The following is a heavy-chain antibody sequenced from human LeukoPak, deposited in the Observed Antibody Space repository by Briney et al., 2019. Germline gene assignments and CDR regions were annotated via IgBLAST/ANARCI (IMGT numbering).Heavy chain of an antibody. CDR3: ARGVGGSYIDVHEDYFDY. D-gene: IGHD2-15*01. Sequence: ASMKVSCKASGYTFTGYYMHWVRQAPGQGLEWMGWINPNSGGTNYAQKFQGWVTMTRDTSISTAYMELSRLRSDDTAVYYCARGVGGSYIDVHEDYFDYWGQGTLVTVSS. V-gene: IGHV1-2*04. CDR2: INPNSGGT. J-gene: IGHJ4*02. CDR1: GYTFTGYY.